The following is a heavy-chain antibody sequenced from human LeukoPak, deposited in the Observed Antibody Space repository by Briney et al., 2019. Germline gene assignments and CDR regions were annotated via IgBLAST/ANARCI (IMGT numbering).Heavy chain of an antibody. CDR1: GGTFSSYA. CDR2: IIPILGIA. CDR3: ARGERETQNSNYYYYGMDV. D-gene: IGHD4-23*01. Sequence: GASVKVSCKASGGTFSSYAISWVRQAPGQGLEWMGRIIPILGIANYAQKFQGRVTITADKSTSTAYMELSSLRSEDTAVYYCARGERETQNSNYYYYGMDVWGQGTTVTVSS. J-gene: IGHJ6*02. V-gene: IGHV1-69*04.